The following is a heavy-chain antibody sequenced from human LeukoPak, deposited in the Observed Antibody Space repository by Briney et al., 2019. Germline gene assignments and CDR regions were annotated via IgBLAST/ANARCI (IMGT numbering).Heavy chain of an antibody. J-gene: IGHJ6*02. V-gene: IGHV1-2*02. CDR2: INPNSGGT. CDR1: GYTFTANY. CDR3: ARVGGYCTTTSCSYGMDV. D-gene: IGHD2-2*01. Sequence: ASVKVSCKTSGYTFTANYMQWVRQAPGQGLEWMGWINPNSGGTRYAQKFQGRVTMTRDTSISTAYMELSRLRSDDTAVYYCARVGGYCTTTSCSYGMDVWGQGTTVTVSS.